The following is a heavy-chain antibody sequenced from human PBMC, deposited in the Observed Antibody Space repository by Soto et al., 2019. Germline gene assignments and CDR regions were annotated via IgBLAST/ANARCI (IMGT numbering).Heavy chain of an antibody. CDR3: AREDTMVRGVAAEYFQH. Sequence: ASVKVSCKASGYTFTSYAMHWVRQAPGQRLEWMGWINAGNGNTKYSQKFQGRVTITRDTSASTAYMELSSLRSEDTAVYYCAREDTMVRGVAAEYFQHWGQGTLVTVSS. V-gene: IGHV1-3*01. CDR1: GYTFTSYA. CDR2: INAGNGNT. D-gene: IGHD3-10*01. J-gene: IGHJ1*01.